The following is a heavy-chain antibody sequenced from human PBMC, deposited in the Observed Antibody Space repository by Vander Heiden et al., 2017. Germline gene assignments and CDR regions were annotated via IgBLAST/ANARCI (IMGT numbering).Heavy chain of an antibody. CDR2: INTNTGNP. J-gene: IGHJ4*02. D-gene: IGHD6-13*01. CDR1: RYTFTSYP. Sequence: QVQLVQSGSEWKKPGASAKGSCRASRYTFTSYPMNWVGPAPGQGLGWMGWINTNTGNPTYAQGFTGRFVLSLDTSVSTAYLQISSLKAEDTAVYYCARKGSLDLPYSSSWLGLDYWGQGTLVTVSS. V-gene: IGHV7-4-1*02. CDR3: ARKGSLDLPYSSSWLGLDY.